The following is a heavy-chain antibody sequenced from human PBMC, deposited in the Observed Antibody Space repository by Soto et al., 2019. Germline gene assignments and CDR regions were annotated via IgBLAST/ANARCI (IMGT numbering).Heavy chain of an antibody. Sequence: SSETLSLTCTVSGGSISSYYWSWIRQPAGKGLEPIGRIYASGTTNCTPSLKSRVTISVVTAKISITQMLSTVTAADAAVYYLAYCACGQYGSTGNYFDPWGQGTLVTVSS. V-gene: IGHV4-4*07. CDR1: GGSISSYY. CDR3: AYCACGQYGSTGNYFDP. D-gene: IGHD6-13*01. J-gene: IGHJ4*02. CDR2: IYASGTT.